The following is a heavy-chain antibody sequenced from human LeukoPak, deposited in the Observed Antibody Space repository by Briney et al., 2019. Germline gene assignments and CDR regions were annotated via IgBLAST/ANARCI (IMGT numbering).Heavy chain of an antibody. J-gene: IGHJ6*02. CDR3: ARDFGNSDTYYYYYGMDV. D-gene: IGHD4-23*01. CDR1: GFTFSSYA. CDR2: ISYDGSNK. V-gene: IGHV3-30*04. Sequence: GGSLRLSCTASGFTFSSYAMHWIRQAPGKGLEWVAIISYDGSNKYYADSVKGRFTISRDDSKNTLYLQMNSLRAEDTAVYYCARDFGNSDTYYYYYGMDVWGQGTTVTVSS.